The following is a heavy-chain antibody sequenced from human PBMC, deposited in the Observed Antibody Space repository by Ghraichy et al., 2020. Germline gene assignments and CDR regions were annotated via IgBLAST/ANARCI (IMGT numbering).Heavy chain of an antibody. CDR2: IYTSGST. CDR1: GGSISSGSYY. Sequence: SETLSLTCTVSGGSISSGSYYWSWIRQPAGKGLEWIGRIYTSGSTNYNPSLKSRVTISVDTSKNQFSLKLSSVTAAGTAVYYCARSSRGNYYYYGMDVWGQGTTVTVSS. CDR3: ARSSRGNYYYYGMDV. D-gene: IGHD3-10*01. V-gene: IGHV4-61*02. J-gene: IGHJ6*02.